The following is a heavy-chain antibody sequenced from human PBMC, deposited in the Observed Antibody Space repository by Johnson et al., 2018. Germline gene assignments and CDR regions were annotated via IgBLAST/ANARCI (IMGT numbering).Heavy chain of an antibody. D-gene: IGHD2/OR15-2a*01. CDR3: ARGNMRYAYYMDV. CDR2: IWYDGSNK. J-gene: IGHJ6*03. Sequence: QVQLVESGGGVVQPGRSLRLSCAASGFTFSSYGMHWVRQAPGKGLEWVAVIWYDGSNKYYTDSVKGRFTISRDISKNTRYLQMNTRRAEDTAVYYCARGNMRYAYYMDVWGKGTTVTVSS. CDR1: GFTFSSYG. V-gene: IGHV3-33*01.